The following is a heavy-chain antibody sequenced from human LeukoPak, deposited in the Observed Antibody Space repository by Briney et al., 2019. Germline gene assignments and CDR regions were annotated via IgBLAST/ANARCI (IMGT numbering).Heavy chain of an antibody. V-gene: IGHV4-61*02. D-gene: IGHD3-9*01. J-gene: IGHJ4*02. CDR1: GGSISSGSYY. CDR3: VRTFYDTKIPWD. Sequence: SETLSLTCTVSGGSISSGSYYWSWIRQPAGKGLEWIGRFYTSGSTNYNPSLKSRVSMSVDTSKTQFSLILSSVTAADTAVYFCVRTFYDTKIPWDWGQGTLVTVSS. CDR2: FYTSGST.